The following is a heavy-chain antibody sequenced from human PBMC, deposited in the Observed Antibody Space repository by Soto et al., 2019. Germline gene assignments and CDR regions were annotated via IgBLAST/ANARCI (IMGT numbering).Heavy chain of an antibody. D-gene: IGHD6-25*01. CDR1: GFTFSSYA. CDR2: ISGSGGST. V-gene: IGHV3-23*01. CDR3: AKSTRLTPFDY. J-gene: IGHJ4*02. Sequence: PWGSRRLSCAASGFTFSSYAMSWVRQAQGKGLEWVSAISGSGGSTYYADSVKGRFTISRDNSKNTLYLQMNSLRAEDTAVYYCAKSTRLTPFDYWGKGNLVAVSA.